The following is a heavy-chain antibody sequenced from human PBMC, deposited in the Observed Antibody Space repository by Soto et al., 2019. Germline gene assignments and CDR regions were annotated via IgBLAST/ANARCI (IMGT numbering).Heavy chain of an antibody. D-gene: IGHD6-6*01. CDR2: ISAYNGNT. Sequence: QVQLVQSGAEVKKPGASVKVSCKASGYTFTSYGISWVRQAPGQGLEWMGWISAYNGNTNYAQKLQGRVTMTTDTATSTAYMELSSLRSDDTAVYYCARAILGPRPSIAALSGWFAPWGQGTLVTVSS. CDR1: GYTFTSYG. CDR3: ARAILGPRPSIAALSGWFAP. V-gene: IGHV1-18*01. J-gene: IGHJ5*02.